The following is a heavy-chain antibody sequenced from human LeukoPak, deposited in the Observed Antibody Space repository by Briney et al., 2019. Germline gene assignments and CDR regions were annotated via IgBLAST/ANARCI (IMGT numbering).Heavy chain of an antibody. J-gene: IGHJ4*02. Sequence: ASVKVSCKASGYTFTTYDINWVRQAPGQGGEWMGWMNPDSGNTGYAQKFQGRATMTSDTSIGTAYMELKRLKFEDTAIYFCARGHGWLRPFDLWGQGTLVTVSS. D-gene: IGHD5-12*01. CDR3: ARGHGWLRPFDL. CDR2: MNPDSGNT. CDR1: GYTFTTYD. V-gene: IGHV1-8*01.